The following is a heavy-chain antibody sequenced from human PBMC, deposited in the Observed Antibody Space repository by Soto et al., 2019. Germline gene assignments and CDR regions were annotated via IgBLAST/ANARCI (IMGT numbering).Heavy chain of an antibody. V-gene: IGHV4-59*01. J-gene: IGHJ4*02. Sequence: SETLSLTCSVSGDSISNYYWSWIRQPPGKGLEWIGYIYYSGSTNYNPSLQSRVTISVDTSKNQFSLKLSSVTAADTAVYYCARAVLPATAPFDYWGQGTLVTVS. CDR2: IYYSGST. D-gene: IGHD2-2*01. CDR1: GDSISNYY. CDR3: ARAVLPATAPFDY.